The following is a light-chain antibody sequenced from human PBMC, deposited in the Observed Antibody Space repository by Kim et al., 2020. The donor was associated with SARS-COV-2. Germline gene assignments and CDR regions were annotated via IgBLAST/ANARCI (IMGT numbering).Light chain of an antibody. CDR3: QAWDSSTYV. CDR2: QDT. Sequence: SYELTQPPSVSVSPGQTASITCSGDKLGDKYTYWYQQKPGQSPVLVIYQDTKRPSGIPERFSGSNSGNRATLTISGTQAMDEADYYCQAWDSSTYVFGTGTKVTVL. J-gene: IGLJ1*01. CDR1: KLGDKY. V-gene: IGLV3-1*01.